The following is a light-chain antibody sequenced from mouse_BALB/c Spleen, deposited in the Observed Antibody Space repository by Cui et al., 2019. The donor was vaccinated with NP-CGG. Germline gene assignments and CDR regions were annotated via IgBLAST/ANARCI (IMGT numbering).Light chain of an antibody. Sequence: QAVVTQESAVTTSPGETVTLTCRSRTGAVTTSNYANWVQEKPDHLFTGLIGGTNNRPPGVPARFSGSLIGDKAALTITGAQTEDETIYFCALWYSNHWVFGGGTKLTVL. CDR1: TGAVTTSNY. CDR2: GTN. CDR3: ALWYSNHWV. V-gene: IGLV1*01. J-gene: IGLJ1*01.